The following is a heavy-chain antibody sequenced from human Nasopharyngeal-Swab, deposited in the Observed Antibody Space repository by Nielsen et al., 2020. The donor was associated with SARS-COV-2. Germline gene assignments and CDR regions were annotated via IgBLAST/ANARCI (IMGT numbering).Heavy chain of an antibody. CDR3: ATILLWFGDHAEYFQH. CDR1: GYTFTGYY. D-gene: IGHD3-10*01. Sequence: ASATVSCKASGYTFTGYYMHLVRQAPGKGLEWMGGFDPEDGETIYAQKFQARVTMTKDTTTDTTYMELSSLRYEDTAVYYCATILLWFGDHAEYFQHWGQGTLVTVSS. J-gene: IGHJ1*01. V-gene: IGHV1-24*01. CDR2: FDPEDGET.